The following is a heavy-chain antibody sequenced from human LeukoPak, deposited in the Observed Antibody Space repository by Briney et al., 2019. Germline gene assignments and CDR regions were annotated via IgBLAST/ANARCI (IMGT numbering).Heavy chain of an antibody. J-gene: IGHJ4*02. D-gene: IGHD4-23*01. Sequence: PGGSLRLSCAASGFTVSSNYMSWVRQAPGKGLEWVSILYSAGTTYYADSVKGRFTIARNDSKNTLYLQMNSLRAEDTAVYYCAKDKAYGGLQGVLDYWGQGTLVTVSS. CDR1: GFTVSSNY. CDR2: LYSAGTT. CDR3: AKDKAYGGLQGVLDY. V-gene: IGHV3-53*04.